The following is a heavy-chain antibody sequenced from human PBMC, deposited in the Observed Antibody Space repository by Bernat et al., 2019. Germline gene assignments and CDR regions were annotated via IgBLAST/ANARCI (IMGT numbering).Heavy chain of an antibody. J-gene: IGHJ5*02. Sequence: EVQLVESGGGLVQPGGSLRLSCAASGFTFSSYEMNWVRQDPGKGLEWVSYISSGGSTIYYADSVKGRFTISRDNAKNSLYLQMNSLRAEDTAVYYCARNGMVQGVSWVYWFDPWGQGTLVTVSS. CDR2: ISSGGSTI. CDR3: ARNGMVQGVSWVYWFDP. D-gene: IGHD3-10*01. CDR1: GFTFSSYE. V-gene: IGHV3-48*03.